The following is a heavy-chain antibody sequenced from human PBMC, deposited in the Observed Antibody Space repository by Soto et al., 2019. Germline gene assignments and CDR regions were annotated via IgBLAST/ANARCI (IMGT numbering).Heavy chain of an antibody. J-gene: IGHJ6*02. V-gene: IGHV6-1*01. CDR3: AGVSWFRGMDV. CDR2: TYYRSNWSN. CDR1: GDSVSRNSAA. D-gene: IGHD3-10*01. Sequence: SQTHSLTCAISGDSVSRNSAAWNWIRHCPSRGLEWLGRTYYRSNWSNDYAGYVKSRITINPDTLKNQFSLQLHSVTPEDTAVYYCAGVSWFRGMDVWGQGTPVTVSS.